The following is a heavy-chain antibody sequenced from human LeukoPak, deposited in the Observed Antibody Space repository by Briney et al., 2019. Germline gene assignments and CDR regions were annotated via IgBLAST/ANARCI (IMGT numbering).Heavy chain of an antibody. D-gene: IGHD3-9*01. CDR1: GFTFSSYE. J-gene: IGHJ4*02. CDR3: ARKYSSGY. V-gene: IGHV3-48*03. CDR2: ITSSGSTT. Sequence: PGGSLRLSCAASGFTFSSYEMNWVRQAPGKGLEWVSYITSSGSTTYYADSVKGRFTISRDNAKNSLYLQMNSLRAEDTAVYYCARKYSSGYWGQGTLVTVSS.